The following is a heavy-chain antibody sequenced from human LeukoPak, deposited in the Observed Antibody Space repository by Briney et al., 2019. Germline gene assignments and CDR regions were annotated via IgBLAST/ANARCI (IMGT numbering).Heavy chain of an antibody. D-gene: IGHD6-6*01. CDR2: IYTSGST. CDR3: ARTIAARGAWFDP. J-gene: IGHJ5*02. V-gene: IGHV4-4*09. Sequence: PSETLSLTCTVSGGSISSYYWSWIRQPPGKGLEWIGYIYTSGSTNYNPSLKSRVTISVDTSKNQFSLKLSSVTAADTAVYYCARTIAARGAWFDPWGQGTLVTVSS. CDR1: GGSISSYY.